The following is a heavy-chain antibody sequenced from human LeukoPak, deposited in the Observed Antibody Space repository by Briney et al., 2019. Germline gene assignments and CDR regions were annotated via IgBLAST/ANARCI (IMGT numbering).Heavy chain of an antibody. V-gene: IGHV4-38-2*02. D-gene: IGHD2-2*01. J-gene: IGHJ5*02. CDR2: IYHSGST. CDR1: GYSISSGYY. CDR3: ARNIVVVPAAINWFDP. Sequence: PSETLSLTCTVSGYSISSGYYWGWIRQPPGKGLEWIGSIYHSGSTYYNPSLKRRVTISVDTSKNQFSLKLSSVTAADTAVYYCARNIVVVPAAINWFDPWGQGTLVTVSS.